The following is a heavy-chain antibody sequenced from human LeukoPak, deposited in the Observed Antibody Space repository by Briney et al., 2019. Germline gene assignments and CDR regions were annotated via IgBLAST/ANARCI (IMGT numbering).Heavy chain of an antibody. CDR1: GGSVSSGSYY. V-gene: IGHV4-61*01. J-gene: IGHJ4*02. Sequence: SETLFLTCTVSGGSVSSGSYYWSWIRQPPGKGLEWIGYIYNSGSSGSTNYNPSLKSRVTISIDTSKNQFSLRLSSVTAADTAVYYCARSPRFGSGSYSIDYWGQGSLVTVSS. CDR2: IYNSGSSGST. CDR3: ARSPRFGSGSYSIDY. D-gene: IGHD3-10*01.